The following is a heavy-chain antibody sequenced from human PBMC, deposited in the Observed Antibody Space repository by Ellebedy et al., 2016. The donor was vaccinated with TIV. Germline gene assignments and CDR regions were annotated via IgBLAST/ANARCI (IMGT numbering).Heavy chain of an antibody. V-gene: IGHV4-34*01. D-gene: IGHD6-13*01. Sequence: SETLSLTCAVYGGSFSGFYWSWIRQPPGKGLEWIGEISHSGVTNFNPSLKSRVTLSVDRAKNQFSLNLSSVTAADTAMYYCARGRSSYVFDYWGQGTLVIVSS. CDR1: GGSFSGFY. J-gene: IGHJ4*02. CDR2: ISHSGVT. CDR3: ARGRSSYVFDY.